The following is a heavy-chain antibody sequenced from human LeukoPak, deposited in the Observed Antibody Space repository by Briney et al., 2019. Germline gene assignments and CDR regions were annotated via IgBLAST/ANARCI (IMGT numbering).Heavy chain of an antibody. D-gene: IGHD6-13*01. V-gene: IGHV4-59*08. Sequence: PSETLSLTCTVSGGSISSYYWSWIRQPPGKGLEWIGYIYYSGSTNYNPSLKSRVTISVDTSKNQFSLKLSSVSAADTAVYYCARVRYCSNWFRPWGQGTLVTVSS. CDR3: ARVRYCSNWFRP. J-gene: IGHJ5*02. CDR2: IYYSGST. CDR1: GGSISSYY.